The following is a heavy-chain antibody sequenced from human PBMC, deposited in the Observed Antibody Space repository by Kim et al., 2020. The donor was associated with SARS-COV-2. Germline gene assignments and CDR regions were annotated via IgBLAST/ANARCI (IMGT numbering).Heavy chain of an antibody. CDR1: GGSFSGYY. Sequence: SETLSLTCAVYGGSFSGYYWSWIRQPPGKGLEWIGEINHSGSTNYNPSLKSRVTISVDTSKNQFSLKLSSVTAADTAVYYCARGYSSSWPSGRIDYWGQGTLVTVSS. V-gene: IGHV4-34*01. D-gene: IGHD6-13*01. CDR3: ARGYSSSWPSGRIDY. J-gene: IGHJ4*02. CDR2: INHSGST.